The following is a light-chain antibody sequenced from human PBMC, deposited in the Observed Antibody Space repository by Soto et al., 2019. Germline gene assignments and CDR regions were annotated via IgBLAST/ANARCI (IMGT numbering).Light chain of an antibody. CDR1: SSDVGAYIY. CDR2: DIT. J-gene: IGLJ1*01. Sequence: QSALTQPASVSGSPGQSITISCTGTSSDVGAYIYVSWYQQHPGKAPKLMIYDITNRPSGASNRFSGSKSGNTASLTISGLQAEDGADYYCVSFTTSSSYVFGTGTKLTVL. V-gene: IGLV2-14*01. CDR3: VSFTTSSSYV.